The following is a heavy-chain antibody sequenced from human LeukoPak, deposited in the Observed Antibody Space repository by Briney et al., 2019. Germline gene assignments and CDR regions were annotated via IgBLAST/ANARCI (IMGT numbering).Heavy chain of an antibody. D-gene: IGHD6-6*01. CDR1: GFTFSQHG. V-gene: IGHV3-30*02. Sequence: PGGSLRLSCAASGFTFSQHGMHWVRQAPGKGLEWMAFIEYDGSDKYLADSVKGRFTISRDNSKNTLYLQMNSLRAEDTALYYCAKDLHSSSSCYWGQGALVTVSS. CDR2: IEYDGSDK. CDR3: AKDLHSSSSCY. J-gene: IGHJ4*02.